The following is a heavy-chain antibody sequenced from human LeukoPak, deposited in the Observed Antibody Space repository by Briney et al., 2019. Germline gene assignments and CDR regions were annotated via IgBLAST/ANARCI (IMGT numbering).Heavy chain of an antibody. CDR1: GFSFSSYE. Sequence: PGGSLRLSCTASGFSFSSYEMNWVRQAPGKGLEWVSSISTSSSYIYYADSVKGRFTVSRDNAKNSVYLQMNSLRAEDTAVYYCARVDMTTVTWAFDYWGQGTLVTVSS. CDR3: ARVDMTTVTWAFDY. D-gene: IGHD4-17*01. CDR2: ISTSSSYI. J-gene: IGHJ4*02. V-gene: IGHV3-21*01.